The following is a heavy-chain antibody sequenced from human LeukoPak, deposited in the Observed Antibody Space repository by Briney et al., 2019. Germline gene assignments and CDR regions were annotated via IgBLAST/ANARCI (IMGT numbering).Heavy chain of an antibody. CDR1: GFTFSDYY. CDR2: ISSSGSTI. D-gene: IGHD3-10*01. V-gene: IGHV3-11*04. J-gene: IGHJ6*03. CDR3: ASTRAYYYGSRTRYMDV. Sequence: GGSLRLSCAASGFTFSDYYMSWIRQAPGKGLEWVSYISSSGSTIYYADSVKGRFTISRDNAKNSLYLQMNSLRAEDTAVYYCASTRAYYYGSRTRYMDVWGKGTTVTVSS.